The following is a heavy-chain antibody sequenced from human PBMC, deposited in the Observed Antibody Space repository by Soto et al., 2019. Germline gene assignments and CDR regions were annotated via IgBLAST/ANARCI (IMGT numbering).Heavy chain of an antibody. Sequence: SETLSLTCAVSGASIGSGGWWSWVRQPPGKGLEWIAEIFHDGNTNYSPSLKSRVTISVDKSQNQFSLNVYSVTAADTAVYYCARHEGWTGPDQWGQGTLVAVSS. J-gene: IGHJ5*02. V-gene: IGHV4-4*02. CDR3: ARHEGWTGPDQ. CDR1: GASIGSGGW. CDR2: IFHDGNT. D-gene: IGHD2-8*02.